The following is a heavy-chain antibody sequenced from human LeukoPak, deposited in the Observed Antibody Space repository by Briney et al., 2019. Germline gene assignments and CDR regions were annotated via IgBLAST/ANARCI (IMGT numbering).Heavy chain of an antibody. CDR2: ISGVGDIT. CDR3: AKYRPRNWY. J-gene: IGHJ4*02. Sequence: GGSLRLSCAASGFSFNSYAMSWVRQAPGKGLEWVSVISGVGDITYYGDPVKGRFTISRDNYKNMVYLQMTSLRAEDTAIYYCAKYRPRNWYWGEGTPVTVSS. CDR1: GFSFNSYA. D-gene: IGHD1-1*01. V-gene: IGHV3-23*01.